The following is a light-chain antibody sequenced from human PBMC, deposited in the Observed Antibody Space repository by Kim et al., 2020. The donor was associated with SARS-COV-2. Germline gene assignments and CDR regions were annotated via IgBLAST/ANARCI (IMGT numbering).Light chain of an antibody. Sequence: SASVGDRVNITCRASQDISNYLAWFQQTPGKAPKSLIYAASNLQNGVPSRFSGSGSGTEFTLTISSLQPEDFATYYCQRYNMFPYTFGQGTKLEI. CDR1: QDISNY. V-gene: IGKV1-16*01. CDR2: AAS. J-gene: IGKJ2*01. CDR3: QRYNMFPYT.